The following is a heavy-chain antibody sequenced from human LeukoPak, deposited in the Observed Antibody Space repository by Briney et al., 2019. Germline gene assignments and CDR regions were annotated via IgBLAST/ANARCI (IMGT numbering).Heavy chain of an antibody. CDR1: GLTFSSYW. Sequence: QPGGSLKLSCAASGLTFSSYWMSWVRQAPGKGLEWVANIKPDGSEKYYVDSVKGRFTISRDNAKNSLYLQMNSLRAEDTAVYYCARDGRTFPHWGQGTLVTVSS. V-gene: IGHV3-7*04. CDR3: ARDGRTFPH. J-gene: IGHJ4*02. D-gene: IGHD2/OR15-2a*01. CDR2: IKPDGSEK.